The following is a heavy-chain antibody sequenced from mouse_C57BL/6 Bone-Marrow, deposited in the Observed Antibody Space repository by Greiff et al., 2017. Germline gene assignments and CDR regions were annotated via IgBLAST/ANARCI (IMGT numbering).Heavy chain of an antibody. CDR2: IDPSDSYT. V-gene: IGHV1-50*01. J-gene: IGHJ2*01. Sequence: QVQLQQPGAELVKPGASVKLSCKASGYTFTSYWMQWVKQRPGQGLEWIGEIDPSDSYTNYNQKFKGKATLTVDTSSSTGYSQLSSLTSEDSAVYYCARGYGSSPYYFDYWGQGTTLTVSS. CDR1: GYTFTSYW. D-gene: IGHD1-1*01. CDR3: ARGYGSSPYYFDY.